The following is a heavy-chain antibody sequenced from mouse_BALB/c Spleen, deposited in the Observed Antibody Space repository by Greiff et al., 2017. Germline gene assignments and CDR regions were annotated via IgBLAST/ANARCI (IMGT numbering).Heavy chain of an antibody. CDR1: GFSLTSYG. V-gene: IGHV2-9*02. D-gene: IGHD4-1*01. CDR3: ARERGLTGYYFDY. J-gene: IGHJ2*01. Sequence: VKLVESGPGLVAPSQSLSITCTVSGFSLTSYGVHWVRQPPGKGLEWLGVIWAGGSTNYNSALMSRLSISKDNSKSQVFLKMNSLQTDDTAMYYCARERGLTGYYFDYWGQGTTLTVSS. CDR2: IWAGGST.